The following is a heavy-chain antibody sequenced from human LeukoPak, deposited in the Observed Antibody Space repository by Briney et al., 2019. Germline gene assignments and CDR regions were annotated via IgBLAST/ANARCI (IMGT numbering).Heavy chain of an antibody. CDR3: ASDPDWADFDY. V-gene: IGHV4-39*07. CDR2: IAYSGHT. J-gene: IGHJ4*02. CDR1: GGSISNSKYY. D-gene: IGHD3/OR15-3a*01. Sequence: SETLSPTCTVSGGSISNSKYYWGWIRQPRGRGLEWIASIAYSGHTYYNPSLKSRVTISLATSSAQFSLKLNSVTAADTAVYYCASDPDWADFDYWGQGTLVTVSS.